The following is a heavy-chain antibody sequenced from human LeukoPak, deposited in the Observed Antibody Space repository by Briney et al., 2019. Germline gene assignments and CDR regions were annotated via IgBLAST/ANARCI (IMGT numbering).Heavy chain of an antibody. CDR2: FSGSGGGT. J-gene: IGHJ4*02. CDR3: AKDEDIVVVVVSY. D-gene: IGHD2-15*01. V-gene: IGHV3-23*01. Sequence: GGSLRLSCAASGFTFSSYAMSWVRQAPGKGLEWVSAFSGSGGGTYYADSVKGRFTISRDNSKNTLYLQMNSLRAEDTAVYYCAKDEDIVVVVVSYWGQGTLVTVSS. CDR1: GFTFSSYA.